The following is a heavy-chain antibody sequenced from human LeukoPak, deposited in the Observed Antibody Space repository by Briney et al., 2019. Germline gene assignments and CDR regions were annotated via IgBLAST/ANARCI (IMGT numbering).Heavy chain of an antibody. CDR3: ARGLIRYFDWDIRKPSWFDT. J-gene: IGHJ5*02. V-gene: IGHV4-34*01. CDR1: GGSFSGYY. Sequence: PSETLSLTCAVSGGSFSGYYWSWIRQPPGKGLEWIGEINHSGSTNYNPSLKSRVTISVDTSKNQFSLKLSSVTAADTAVYYCARGLIRYFDWDIRKPSWFDTWGQGTLVTVSS. D-gene: IGHD3-9*01. CDR2: INHSGST.